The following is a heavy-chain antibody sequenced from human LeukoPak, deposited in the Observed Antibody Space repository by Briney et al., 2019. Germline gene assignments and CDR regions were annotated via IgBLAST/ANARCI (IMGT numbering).Heavy chain of an antibody. Sequence: SETLSLTCTVSGASISSSSYYWGWIRQPPGKGLEWIGSIYYSGSTYYNPSLKSRVTISVDTSKNQFSLKLSSVTAADTAVYYCARLNKLELRPHDFDYWGQGTLVTVSS. CDR2: IYYSGST. CDR1: GASISSSSYY. D-gene: IGHD1-7*01. CDR3: ARLNKLELRPHDFDY. J-gene: IGHJ4*02. V-gene: IGHV4-39*01.